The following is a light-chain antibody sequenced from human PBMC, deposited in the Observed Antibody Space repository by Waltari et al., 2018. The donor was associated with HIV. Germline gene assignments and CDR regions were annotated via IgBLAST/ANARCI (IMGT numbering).Light chain of an antibody. CDR2: EVT. V-gene: IGLV2-23*02. CDR1: TLVLGNYNL. Sequence: QPPLPHPPPAPGSLGQPTTFPSPGPTLVLGNYNLVSCSQQHPGKAPKLIIYEVTKRPSGVSNRFSASKSDNTASLTISGLQADDEADYYCCSYAGTTTFANVLFGGGTTLTVL. CDR3: CSYAGTTTFANVL. J-gene: IGLJ3*02.